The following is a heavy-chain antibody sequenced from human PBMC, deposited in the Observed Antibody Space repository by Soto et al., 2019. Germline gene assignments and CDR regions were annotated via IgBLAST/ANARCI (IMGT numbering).Heavy chain of an antibody. CDR3: VRRGFSSSWGYWYFDL. Sequence: QVQLVQSGAEVKKPGASVKVSCKASGYTFTSYDINWVRQATEQGLEWMGWMNPNSGKTGYAQKFQGRVTMTSNTSISTAYMELSSLRAEDTAVYYCVRRGFSSSWGYWYFDLWGRGTLVTVSS. D-gene: IGHD6-13*01. V-gene: IGHV1-8*01. CDR2: MNPNSGKT. CDR1: GYTFTSYD. J-gene: IGHJ2*01.